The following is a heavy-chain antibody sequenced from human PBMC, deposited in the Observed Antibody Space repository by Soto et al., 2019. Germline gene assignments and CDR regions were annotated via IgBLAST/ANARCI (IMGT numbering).Heavy chain of an antibody. J-gene: IGHJ6*02. Sequence: ASVKVSCKASGYTFTSYPTHWVRQAPGQRLEWMGWIDAGNGNTKYSQKFRGRVTFTTDTSASTAYMDLSSLRSEDTAVYYCARDPHVVVHYGMDVWGQGTAVTVSS. CDR3: ARDPHVVVHYGMDV. CDR1: GYTFTSYP. CDR2: IDAGNGNT. V-gene: IGHV1-3*01. D-gene: IGHD2-2*01.